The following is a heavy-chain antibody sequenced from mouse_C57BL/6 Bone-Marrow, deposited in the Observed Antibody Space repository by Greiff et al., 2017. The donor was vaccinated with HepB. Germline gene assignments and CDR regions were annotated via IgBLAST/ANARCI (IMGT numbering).Heavy chain of an antibody. CDR1: GYTFTSYW. CDR3: AALLLRI. CDR2: IDPSDSYT. J-gene: IGHJ2*01. Sequence: QVQLQQPGAELVKPGASVKLSCKASGYTFTSYWMQWVKQRPGQGLEWIGEIDPSDSYTNYNQKFKGKATLTVDTSSSTAYMQLSSLTSEDCAVYYCAALLLRIRGQGTTLTASS. D-gene: IGHD1-1*01. V-gene: IGHV1-50*01.